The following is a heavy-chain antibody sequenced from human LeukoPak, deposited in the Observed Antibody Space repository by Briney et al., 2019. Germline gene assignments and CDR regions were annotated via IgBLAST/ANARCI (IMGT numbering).Heavy chain of an antibody. CDR2: ISNDGSHR. V-gene: IGHV3-30*04. Sequence: PGGSLRLSCAASGFTFSSFSMHWGRQAPGNGLEWVAVISNDGSHRYYADSVKGRFTISRDNSKNTLSLEMNTLRPEDTALFYCARDPNRLADYGGDYFDHWGQGTLVTVSS. CDR3: ARDPNRLADYGGDYFDH. CDR1: GFTFSSFS. J-gene: IGHJ4*02. D-gene: IGHD4-23*01.